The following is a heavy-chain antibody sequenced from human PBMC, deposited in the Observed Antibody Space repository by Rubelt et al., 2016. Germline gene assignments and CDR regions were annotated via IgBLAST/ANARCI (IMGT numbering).Heavy chain of an antibody. CDR1: GFTFSSYG. J-gene: IGHJ3*02. CDR3: ARVNWRRIPQNTFDGVDT. CDR2: ISYDGSNK. V-gene: IGHV3-30*19. Sequence: QVQLVESGGGVVQPGRSLRLSCAASGFTFSSYGMHWVRQAPGKGLEWVAVISYDGSNKYYADSVKGRFTISRDNSKNTLYLQMNGLRVEDTAVFHCARVNWRRIPQNTFDGVDTWGQGTMVTVSS. D-gene: IGHD3-3*01.